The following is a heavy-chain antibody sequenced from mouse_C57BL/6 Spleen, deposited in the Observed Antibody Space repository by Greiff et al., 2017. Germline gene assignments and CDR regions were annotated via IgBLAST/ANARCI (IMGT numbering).Heavy chain of an antibody. CDR1: GFTFSDYG. CDR3: ARRGGYYGSSYEYYFDY. V-gene: IGHV5-17*01. J-gene: IGHJ2*01. D-gene: IGHD1-1*01. Sequence: EVKLVESGGGLVKPGGSLKLSCAASGFTFSDYGMHWVRQAPEKGLEWVAYISSGSSTIYYADTVKGRFTIARDNAKNTRFLQMTSLRSEDTAIDYCARRGGYYGSSYEYYFDYWGQGTTLTVSS. CDR2: ISSGSSTI.